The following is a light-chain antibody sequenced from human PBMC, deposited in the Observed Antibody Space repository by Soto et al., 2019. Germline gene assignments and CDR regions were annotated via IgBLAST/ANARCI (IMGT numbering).Light chain of an antibody. CDR2: DAS. V-gene: IGKV1-5*01. CDR3: QQYNSYST. CDR1: QSISSW. J-gene: IGKJ1*01. Sequence: DIPMTPSPSTLAASVGDLVPITCRASQSISSWLAWYQQKPGKAPKVLIYDASSLESGVPSRFSGSGSGTEFTLTISSLQPDDFATYYCQQYNSYSTFGQGTKVDIK.